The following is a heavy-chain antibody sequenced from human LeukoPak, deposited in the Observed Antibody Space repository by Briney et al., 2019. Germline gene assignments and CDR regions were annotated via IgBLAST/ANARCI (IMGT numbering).Heavy chain of an antibody. CDR2: IYSGGST. V-gene: IGHV3-66*01. J-gene: IGHJ6*02. D-gene: IGHD4-11*01. Sequence: GGSLRLSCAASGFTVSSNYMSWDRQAPGKGLEWVSVIYSGGSTYYADSVKGRFTISRDNSKNTLYLQMNSLRAEDTTVYYCARATVTQDYYGMDVWGQGTTVTVSS. CDR1: GFTVSSNY. CDR3: ARATVTQDYYGMDV.